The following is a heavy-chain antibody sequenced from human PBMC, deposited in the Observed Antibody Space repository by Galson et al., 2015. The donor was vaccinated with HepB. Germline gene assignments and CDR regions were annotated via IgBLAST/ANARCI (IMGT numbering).Heavy chain of an antibody. J-gene: IGHJ4*02. CDR1: GYTFTDYY. CDR2: INPFSGVT. D-gene: IGHD3-10*01. CDR3: ANLPELGFAELSR. V-gene: IGHV1-2*06. Sequence: SVKVSCKASGYTFTDYYIHWVRQAPGQGLEWMGRINPFSGVTNYAQKFQGRVTVTRDTSISTAYMDLSRLTSDDTAVYYCANLPELGFAELSRWGQGTLVTVSS.